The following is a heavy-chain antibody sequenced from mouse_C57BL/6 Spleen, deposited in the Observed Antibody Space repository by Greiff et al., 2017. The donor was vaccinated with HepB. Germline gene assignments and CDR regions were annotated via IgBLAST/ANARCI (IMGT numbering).Heavy chain of an antibody. CDR2: ISSGSSTI. V-gene: IGHV5-17*01. CDR3: ARGESWFAY. J-gene: IGHJ3*01. CDR1: GFTFSDYG. Sequence: EVKLVESGGGLVKPGGSLKLSCAASGFTFSDYGMHRVRQAPEKGLEWVAYISSGSSTIYYADTVKGRFTISRDNAKNTLFLQMTSLRSEDTAMYYCARGESWFAYWGQGTLVTVSA.